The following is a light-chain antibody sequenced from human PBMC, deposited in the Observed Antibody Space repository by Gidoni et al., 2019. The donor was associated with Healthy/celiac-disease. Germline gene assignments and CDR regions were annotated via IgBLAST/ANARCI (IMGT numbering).Light chain of an antibody. CDR2: DAS. V-gene: IGKV1-5*01. CDR3: QQYNSMGRT. CDR1: QSISSW. J-gene: IGKJ1*01. Sequence: GDRVTITCRASQSISSWLAWYQQKPGKAPKLQIYDASSLESGVPSRFSGSGSGTEFTLTISSLQPDDFATYYCQQYNSMGRTFGQGTKVEIK.